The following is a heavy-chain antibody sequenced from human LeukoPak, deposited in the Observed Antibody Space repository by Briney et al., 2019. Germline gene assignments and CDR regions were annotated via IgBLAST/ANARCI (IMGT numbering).Heavy chain of an antibody. CDR2: IYTSGST. J-gene: IGHJ3*02. CDR3: AREPLGYCSSTSCYAFDI. V-gene: IGHV4-4*07. Sequence: PSETLSLTCTVSGGSISSYYWSWIRQPAGKGLEWIVRIYTSGSTNYNPSLKSRVTMSVDTSKNQFSLKLSSVTAADTAVYYCAREPLGYCSSTSCYAFDIWGQGTMVTVSS. CDR1: GGSISSYY. D-gene: IGHD2-2*01.